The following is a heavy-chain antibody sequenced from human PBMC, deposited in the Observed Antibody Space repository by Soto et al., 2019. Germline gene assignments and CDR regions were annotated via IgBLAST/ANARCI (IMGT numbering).Heavy chain of an antibody. Sequence: QVQLVQSGAEVKKPGSSVKVSCKASGGTFSSYAISWVRQAPGQGLEWMGGIIPIFRTADYAQKFQGRVTITADESTSTAYMEVSSLRSEDTAVYSCATHTVVTPGNYYYGMDVWGQGTTVTVSS. CDR2: IIPIFRTA. CDR3: ATHTVVTPGNYYYGMDV. V-gene: IGHV1-69*12. D-gene: IGHD2-21*02. CDR1: GGTFSSYA. J-gene: IGHJ6*02.